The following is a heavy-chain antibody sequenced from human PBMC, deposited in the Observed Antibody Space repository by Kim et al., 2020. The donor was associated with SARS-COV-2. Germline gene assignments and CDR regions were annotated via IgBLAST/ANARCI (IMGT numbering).Heavy chain of an antibody. CDR2: ITSDGSST. V-gene: IGHV3-74*01. CDR3: ASLYPPCY. CDR1: RVTSSRLW. Sequence: GGSLRLSCAASRVTSSRLWINWVRQVPGKGLMWLSRITSDGSSTVYADSVKGRFTISRDIAKNTVYLEMNSLRVEDTAVYYCASLYPPCYWGQGTQIIVSS. D-gene: IGHD3-16*01. J-gene: IGHJ4*02.